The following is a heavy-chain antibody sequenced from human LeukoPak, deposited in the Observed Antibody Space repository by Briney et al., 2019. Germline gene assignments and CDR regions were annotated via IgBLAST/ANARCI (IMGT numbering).Heavy chain of an antibody. CDR3: ARGHIVVVTATLYWFDP. CDR1: GYTFTSFG. J-gene: IGHJ5*02. V-gene: IGHV1-18*01. D-gene: IGHD2-21*02. CDR2: ISAYNGIT. Sequence: ASVNVSCKASGYTFTSFGISWVRQAPGQGLEWMGWISAYNGITNYAQKLQGRVTMTTDTSTSTAYMELSSLRSEDTAVYYCARGHIVVVTATLYWFDPWGQGTLVTVSS.